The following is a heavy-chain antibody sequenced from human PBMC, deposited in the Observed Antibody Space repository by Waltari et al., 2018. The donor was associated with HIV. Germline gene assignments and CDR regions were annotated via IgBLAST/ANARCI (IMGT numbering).Heavy chain of an antibody. CDR2: IRGKHNSYAT. J-gene: IGHJ5*02. D-gene: IGHD4-17*01. CDR1: GFSFSGSA. V-gene: IGHV3-73*01. Sequence: EVQLVESGGGLVQPGGSLKLSCAASGFSFSGSAMHWVRQASGKGLEWVGLIRGKHNSYATAYAESLKGRFTISRDDSKNTAYLQMNSLKTEDTAVYYCTKSVGDSARGWFDPWGQGTLVTVSS. CDR3: TKSVGDSARGWFDP.